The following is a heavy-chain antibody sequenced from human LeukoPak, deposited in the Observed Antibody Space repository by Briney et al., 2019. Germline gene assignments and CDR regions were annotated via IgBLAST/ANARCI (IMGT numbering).Heavy chain of an antibody. V-gene: IGHV3-21*01. Sequence: PGGSLRLSCAASGFPFSTYSMNWGRPAPGKGLEWVSYITSSSSYIYYADSVKGRFTISRDNAKNSLYLQMNSLRAEDTAVYYCARDDNSGHVSLWGQGTLVIVSS. J-gene: IGHJ4*02. CDR2: ITSSSSYI. CDR1: GFPFSTYS. D-gene: IGHD3-22*01. CDR3: ARDDNSGHVSL.